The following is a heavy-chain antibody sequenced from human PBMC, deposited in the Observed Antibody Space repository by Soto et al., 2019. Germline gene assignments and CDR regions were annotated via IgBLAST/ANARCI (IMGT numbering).Heavy chain of an antibody. CDR1: GGTFSSYA. CDR3: ARDRLRGVGGGHYYFDY. J-gene: IGHJ4*02. D-gene: IGHD2-15*01. V-gene: IGHV1-69*06. CDR2: IIPIFGTA. Sequence: SVKVSCKASGGTFSSYAISWVRQAPGQGLEWMGGIIPIFGTANYAQKFQGRVTITADKSTSTAYMELSSLRSEDTAVYYCARDRLRGVGGGHYYFDYWGQGALVTVSS.